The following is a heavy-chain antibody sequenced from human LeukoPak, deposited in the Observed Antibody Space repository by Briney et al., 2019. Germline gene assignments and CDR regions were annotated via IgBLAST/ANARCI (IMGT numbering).Heavy chain of an antibody. V-gene: IGHV1-69*05. J-gene: IGHJ6*03. Sequence: GASVKVSCKASGGTFSSYAISWVRQAPGQGLEWMGGIIPIFGTANYAQKLQGRVTMTTDTSTSTAYMELRSLRSDDTAVYYCARGAHSSSWDYYYYYYMDVWGKGTTVTVSS. CDR1: GGTFSSYA. CDR2: IIPIFGTA. CDR3: ARGAHSSSWDYYYYYYMDV. D-gene: IGHD6-13*01.